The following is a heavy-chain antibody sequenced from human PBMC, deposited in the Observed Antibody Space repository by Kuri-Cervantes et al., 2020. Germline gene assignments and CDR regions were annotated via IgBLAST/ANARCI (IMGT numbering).Heavy chain of an antibody. Sequence: SETLSLTCSVSGGSLSSSSYYWGWIRQPPGKGLEWIGTISYTGSTYYNASLNSRVTISVDTSRNQFFLKLSSVTAADTAVYFCARRTKLVRAPTGDYYYGMDVWGQGTTVTVSS. CDR1: GGSLSSSSYY. D-gene: IGHD6-13*01. V-gene: IGHV4-39*01. CDR3: ARRTKLVRAPTGDYYYGMDV. CDR2: ISYTGST. J-gene: IGHJ6*02.